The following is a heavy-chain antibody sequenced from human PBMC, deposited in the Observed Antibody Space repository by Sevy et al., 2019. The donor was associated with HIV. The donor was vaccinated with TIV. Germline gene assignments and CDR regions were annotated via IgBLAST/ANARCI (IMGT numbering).Heavy chain of an antibody. CDR2: ISSSGSTI. CDR1: GFTFSSYA. V-gene: IGHV3-48*03. D-gene: IGHD5-12*01. CDR3: ARDGEMATIDFDY. J-gene: IGHJ4*02. Sequence: GGSLRLSCAASGFTFSSYAMSWVRQAPGKGLEWVSYISSSGSTIYYADSVKGRFTISRDNAKNSLYLQMNSLRAEDTAVYYCARDGEMATIDFDYWGQGTLVTVSS.